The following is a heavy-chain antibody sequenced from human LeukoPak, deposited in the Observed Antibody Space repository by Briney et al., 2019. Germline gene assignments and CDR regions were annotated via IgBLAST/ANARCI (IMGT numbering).Heavy chain of an antibody. V-gene: IGHV3-30*02. CDR1: GFTFSSFA. CDR3: AKDPGAHDKHFDH. D-gene: IGHD3-10*01. CDR2: IRYDGSNK. J-gene: IGHJ4*02. Sequence: GGSLRLSCAASGFTFSSFAMHWVRQAPGKGLEWVAYIRYDGSNKSYADSVKGRFTISRDSSKNTLYLQMNSLRAEDTAVYYCAKDPGAHDKHFDHWGQGNLVTVSS.